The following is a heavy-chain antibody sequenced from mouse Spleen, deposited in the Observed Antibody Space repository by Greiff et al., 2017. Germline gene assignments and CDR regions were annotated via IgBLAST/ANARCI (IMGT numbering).Heavy chain of an antibody. CDR3: AREATMITTWFAY. D-gene: IGHD2-4*01. V-gene: IGHV5-6-5*01. CDR1: GFTFSSYA. J-gene: IGHJ3*01. CDR2: ISSGGST. Sequence: EVMLVESGGGLVKPGGSLKLSCAASGFTFSSYAMSWVRQTPEKRLEWVASISSGGSTYYPDSVKGRFTISRDNARNILYLQMSSLRSEDTAMYYCAREATMITTWFAYWGQGTLVTVS.